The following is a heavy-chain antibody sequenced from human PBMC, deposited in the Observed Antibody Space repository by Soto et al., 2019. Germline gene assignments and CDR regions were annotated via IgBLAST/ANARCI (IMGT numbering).Heavy chain of an antibody. Sequence: SETLSLTCAVSGYSISSGYYWGWIRQPPGKGLEWIGSIYHSGSTYYNPSLKSRVTISVDTSKNQFSLKLSPVTAADTAVYYCARDGFLEWLLYGEVSANWFDPWGQGTLVTVSS. CDR3: ARDGFLEWLLYGEVSANWFDP. J-gene: IGHJ5*02. D-gene: IGHD3-3*01. V-gene: IGHV4-38-2*02. CDR1: GYSISSGYY. CDR2: IYHSGST.